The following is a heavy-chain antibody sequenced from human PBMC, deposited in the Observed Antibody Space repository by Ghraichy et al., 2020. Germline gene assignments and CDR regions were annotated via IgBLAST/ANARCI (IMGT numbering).Heavy chain of an antibody. D-gene: IGHD3-22*01. J-gene: IGHJ4*02. CDR2: IYYSGST. CDR1: GGSISSYY. CDR3: ARLPPSGGYYDSSGYPNYFDY. Sequence: SETLSLTCTVSGGSISSYYWSWIRQPPGKGLEWIGYIYYSGSTNYNPSLKSRVTISVDTSKNQFSLKLSSVTAADTAVYYCARLPPSGGYYDSSGYPNYFDYWAREPWSPSLQ. V-gene: IGHV4-59*08.